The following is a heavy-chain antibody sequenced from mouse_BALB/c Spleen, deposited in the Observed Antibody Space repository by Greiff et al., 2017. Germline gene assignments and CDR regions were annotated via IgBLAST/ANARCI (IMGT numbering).Heavy chain of an antibody. D-gene: IGHD2-1*01. J-gene: IGHJ4*01. Sequence: VQLQQSGAELVRPGTSVKISCKASGYAFTNYWLGWVKQRPGHGLEWIGDIYPGSGNTYYNEKFKGKATLTADKSSSTAYMQLSSLTSEDSAVYFCARTGNYHYAMDYWGQGTSVTVSS. CDR3: ARTGNYHYAMDY. CDR2: IYPGSGNT. CDR1: GYAFTNYW. V-gene: IGHV1-63*01.